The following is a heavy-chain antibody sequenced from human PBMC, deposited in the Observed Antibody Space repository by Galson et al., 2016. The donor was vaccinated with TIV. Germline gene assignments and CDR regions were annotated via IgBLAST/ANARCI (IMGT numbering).Heavy chain of an antibody. V-gene: IGHV4-39*01. J-gene: IGHJ3*01. Sequence: VSGASIRSSSFYWGWIRQPPGKGLEWIGSIYYSGSIYYNPSLKSRVSVSVDTSTNQFSLDLYSVTAADTAVYFCVSPDYGRNSRKRTFDLWGQGIMVSVSS. CDR2: IYYSGSI. D-gene: IGHD4-23*01. CDR1: GASIRSSSFY. CDR3: VSPDYGRNSRKRTFDL.